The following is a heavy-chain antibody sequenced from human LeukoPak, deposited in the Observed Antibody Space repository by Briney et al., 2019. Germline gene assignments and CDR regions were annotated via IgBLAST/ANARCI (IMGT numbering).Heavy chain of an antibody. Sequence: PSETLSLTCTVSGGSISSYYWSWIRQPPGKGLEWSGYIYYSGSTNYNPSLKSRVTISVDTSKNQFSLKLSSVTAADTAVYYCARGVVLMVYATPKDYYMDVWGKGTTVTVSS. J-gene: IGHJ6*03. CDR2: IYYSGST. CDR1: GGSISSYY. D-gene: IGHD2-8*01. V-gene: IGHV4-59*01. CDR3: ARGVVLMVYATPKDYYMDV.